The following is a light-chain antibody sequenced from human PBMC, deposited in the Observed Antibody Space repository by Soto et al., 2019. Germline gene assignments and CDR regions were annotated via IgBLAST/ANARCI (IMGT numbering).Light chain of an antibody. CDR2: KVS. V-gene: IGLV2-14*01. CDR1: SSDVGGYNY. CDR3: SSYTSSSTRV. J-gene: IGLJ3*02. Sequence: QSALTQPASVSGSPGQSITISCTGTSSDVGGYNYVSWYQQHPGKAPKLMIYKVSNRPSGVSNRFSGSKSGNTASLTISGLQAEEEADYYCSSYTSSSTRVFGGGTKLTVL.